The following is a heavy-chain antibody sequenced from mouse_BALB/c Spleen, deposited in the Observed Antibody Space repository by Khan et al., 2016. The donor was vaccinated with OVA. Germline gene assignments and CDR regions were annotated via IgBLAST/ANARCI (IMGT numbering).Heavy chain of an antibody. J-gene: IGHJ2*01. CDR1: GYTFTDYA. Sequence: QVQLQQSGPELVRPGVSVKISCKGSGYTFTDYAMHWVKQSHAKSLEWIGLISTYSGNTNYKQKFKGKATMTVDKYSSTAYMEVARSTSEEAADYSCTIPAYYGYYDYGGQGTTLTVTS. D-gene: IGHD2-3*01. CDR3: TIPAYYGYYDY. V-gene: IGHV1S137*01. CDR2: ISTYSGNT.